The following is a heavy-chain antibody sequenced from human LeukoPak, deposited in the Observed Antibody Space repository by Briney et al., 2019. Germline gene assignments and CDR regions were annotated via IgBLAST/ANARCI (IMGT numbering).Heavy chain of an antibody. D-gene: IGHD5-12*01. V-gene: IGHV3-23*01. CDR1: GFTFSSYA. CDR2: ISGSGGST. J-gene: IGHJ6*03. Sequence: PGGSLRLSCAASGFTFSSYAMSWVRQAPGKGLEWVSAISGSGGSTYYADSVKGRFTISRDNSKSTLYLQMNSLRAEDTAVYYCAKDGYSGYDWGVYYMDVWGKGTTVTVSS. CDR3: AKDGYSGYDWGVYYMDV.